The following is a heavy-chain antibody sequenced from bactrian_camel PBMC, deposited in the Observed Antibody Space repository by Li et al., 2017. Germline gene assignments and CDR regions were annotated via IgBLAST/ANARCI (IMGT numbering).Heavy chain of an antibody. CDR2: IDTGDGST. J-gene: IGHJ4*01. CDR3: AAVLIGRDECYSSSWSPDS. Sequence: VQLVESGGGSVQAGGYVRLSCAASGYTFNTYSWFRQAPGKEREGVAAIDTGDGSTYYLNSVEGRFPISHDNAKNTLYLQMDSLTPEDTGTYYCAAVLIGRDECYSSSWSPDSWGQGTQVTVS. CDR1: GYTFNTYS. V-gene: IGHV3S1*01. D-gene: IGHD1*01.